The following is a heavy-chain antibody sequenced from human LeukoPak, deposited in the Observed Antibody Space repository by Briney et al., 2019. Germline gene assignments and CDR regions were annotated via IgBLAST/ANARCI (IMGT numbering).Heavy chain of an antibody. V-gene: IGHV1-46*01. CDR3: AREPLVSGYYYFDY. CDR1: GGTFSSYA. D-gene: IGHD3-22*01. CDR2: ISPSGGST. Sequence: ASVKVSCKASGGTFSSYAISWVRQAPGQGLEWMGIISPSGGSTSYAQKFQGRVTMTRDTSTSTVYMELSSLRSEDTAVYYCAREPLVSGYYYFDYWGQGTLVTVSS. J-gene: IGHJ4*02.